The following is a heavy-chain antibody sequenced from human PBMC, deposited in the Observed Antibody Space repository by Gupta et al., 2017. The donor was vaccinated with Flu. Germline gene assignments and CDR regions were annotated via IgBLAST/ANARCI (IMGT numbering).Heavy chain of an antibody. J-gene: IGHJ6*02. CDR2: MSRSSGYI. D-gene: IGHD2-15*01. CDR1: GCTFTTST. V-gene: IGHV3-21*02. Sequence: EVQWGESGGGLVRPGGALRLSCAASGCTFTTSTFNWVRQAPGRGLEWVASMSRSSGYILYEDSFICRDTVSRGNAEQTVYREISSPREDATVISYCATLWCSGTALHYFSGLDVWGLGTAGTVP. CDR3: ATLWCSGTALHYFSGLDV.